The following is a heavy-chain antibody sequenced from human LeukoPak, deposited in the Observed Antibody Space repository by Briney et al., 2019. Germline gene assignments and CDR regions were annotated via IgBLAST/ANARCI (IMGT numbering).Heavy chain of an antibody. D-gene: IGHD3-22*01. CDR1: GYTFTDYY. CDR3: ARGRYYDSGGYDYFDY. Sequence: ASVKVSCKASGYTFTDYYMHWVRQAPGQGLEWMGLINPNTGDTKYVQKVQGRVTMTRDTSISTAYMELSRLRSDDTAVYYCARGRYYDSGGYDYFDYWGQGTLVTVSS. J-gene: IGHJ4*02. CDR2: INPNTGDT. V-gene: IGHV1-2*02.